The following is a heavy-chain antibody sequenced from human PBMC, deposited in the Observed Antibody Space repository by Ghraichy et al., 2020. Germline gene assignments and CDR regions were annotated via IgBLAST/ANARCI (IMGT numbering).Heavy chain of an antibody. CDR1: GFPLGNYA. J-gene: IGHJ4*02. CDR3: ARVGYGDYLEA. CDR2: ISSDGKRI. V-gene: IGHV3-30*04. D-gene: IGHD5-12*01. Sequence: GESLNISCVASGFPLGNYAMHWVRQAPGKGLEWMAVISSDGKRINYADSVRGRFTVSRDNSKDTLYLQLDRLRVDDTAVFFCARVGYGDYLEAWGQGTLVTVSS.